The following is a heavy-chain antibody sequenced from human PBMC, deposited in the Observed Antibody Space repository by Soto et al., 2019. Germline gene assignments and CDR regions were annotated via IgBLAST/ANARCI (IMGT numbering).Heavy chain of an antibody. J-gene: IGHJ6*02. CDR1: GYTFTSYG. V-gene: IGHV1-18*01. CDR3: ARVKYSPPSNYYSGMDV. D-gene: IGHD5-18*01. CDR2: ISVYNGNT. Sequence: QVQLVQSGAEVKKPGASVKVSCKASGYTFTSYGISWVREAPGQGLEGMGWISVYNGNTTNAQKIQSRVTMTTDTPMSTAYMELRSPVSHETAVYYCARVKYSPPSNYYSGMDVWGQGTRVTVSS.